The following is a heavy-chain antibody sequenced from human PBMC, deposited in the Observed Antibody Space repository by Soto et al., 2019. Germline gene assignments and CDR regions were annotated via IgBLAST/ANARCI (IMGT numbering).Heavy chain of an antibody. V-gene: IGHV1-46*04. J-gene: IGHJ4*02. CDR3: ARDVIGHDMDDTIGYYFDH. CDR2: IDPSGGLT. Sequence: QVQLIQFGAEVKKPGASVKVSCNASGYTFTKFHIHWVRQAPGQGLEWMGMIDPSGGLTRDAQRLEGRITLTRDTSTSSVYMELRSLTSEDTAVYYCARDVIGHDMDDTIGYYFDHWGQGTLVTVSS. CDR1: GYTFTKFH. D-gene: IGHD3-22*01.